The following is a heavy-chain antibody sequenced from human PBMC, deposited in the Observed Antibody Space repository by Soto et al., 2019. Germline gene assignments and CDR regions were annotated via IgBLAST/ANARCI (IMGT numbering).Heavy chain of an antibody. CDR2: IYSGGST. Sequence: EVQLVESGGGLIQPGGSLRLSCAASGFTVSSNYMSWVRQAPGKGLEWVSVIYSGGSTYYADSVKGRFTISRDNSKNSLYLQMNSLRAEDTAVYYCARRHFAIAVAGEDAFDIWGQGTMVTVSS. CDR3: ARRHFAIAVAGEDAFDI. V-gene: IGHV3-53*01. D-gene: IGHD6-19*01. J-gene: IGHJ3*02. CDR1: GFTVSSNY.